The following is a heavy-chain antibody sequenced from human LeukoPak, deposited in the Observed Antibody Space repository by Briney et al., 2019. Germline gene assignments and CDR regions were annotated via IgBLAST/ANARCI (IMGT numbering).Heavy chain of an antibody. V-gene: IGHV4-4*07. CDR1: GGSINIYY. CDR3: ARLRPAARLNTAGFDY. Sequence: SETLFLTCTVPGGSINIYYCSWIRQPAGKGQELIGRIYTSGSTNYKPSIKTRVTMSVAPSKNQFSLKLSSVTAADTAVYYCARLRPAARLNTAGFDYWGQGTLVTVSS. D-gene: IGHD6-6*01. CDR2: IYTSGST. J-gene: IGHJ4*02.